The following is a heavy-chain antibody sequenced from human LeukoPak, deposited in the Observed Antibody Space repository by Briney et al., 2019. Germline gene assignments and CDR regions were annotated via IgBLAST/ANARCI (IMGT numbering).Heavy chain of an antibody. CDR3: ARAEGSGSGAYTLDY. CDR1: GGSTINYF. CDR2: IYTSGTT. J-gene: IGHJ4*02. Sequence: SETLSLTCTVSGGSTINYFRSWIRQPAGRGLEWIGHIYTSGTTHYNPSLKNRVTISLDTSKSQFSLQLNSVTVADSAVYYCARAEGSGSGAYTLDYWGQGILVTVSS. V-gene: IGHV4-4*07. D-gene: IGHD3-10*01.